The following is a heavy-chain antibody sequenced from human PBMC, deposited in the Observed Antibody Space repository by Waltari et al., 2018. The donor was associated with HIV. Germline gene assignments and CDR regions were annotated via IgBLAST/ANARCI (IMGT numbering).Heavy chain of an antibody. D-gene: IGHD3-10*01. Sequence: QVQLVESGGGEVQPGRSLRLSCAASGFTFSYFGMNWVRQTPGRGLGWVATISSDGSNEHYVDSLKGRFTISRDNSKNMVYLQMNSLRPEDTAVYYCTKQNAGIDYWGQGTLVTVSS. V-gene: IGHV3-30*18. CDR3: TKQNAGIDY. J-gene: IGHJ4*02. CDR1: GFTFSYFG. CDR2: ISSDGSNE.